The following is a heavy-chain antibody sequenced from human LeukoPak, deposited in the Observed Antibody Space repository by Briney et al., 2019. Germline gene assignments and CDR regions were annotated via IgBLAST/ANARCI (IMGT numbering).Heavy chain of an antibody. J-gene: IGHJ4*02. D-gene: IGHD2-2*01. Sequence: ASVKVSCKASGYTFTGYYMHWVRQAPGQGLEWMGWINPNSGGTDYTQKFQGRVTMTRDTSISTAYMELSSLRSDDTAVYYCARGRYCSSTICSDFDYWGQGTLLTVSS. CDR1: GYTFTGYY. CDR3: ARGRYCSSTICSDFDY. V-gene: IGHV1-2*02. CDR2: INPNSGGT.